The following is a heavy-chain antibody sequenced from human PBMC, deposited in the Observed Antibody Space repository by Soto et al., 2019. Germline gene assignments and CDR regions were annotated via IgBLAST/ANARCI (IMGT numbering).Heavy chain of an antibody. V-gene: IGHV4-31*02. Sequence: SETLSLTWTVSGGSISSGGYYWNWIRQHPGKGLEWIGYIYYSGSTYYNPSLKSRVTISVDTSKNQFSLKLSSVSAADTTMYYCAREPSIWGQGTLVTVSS. CDR2: IYYSGST. CDR3: AREPSI. J-gene: IGHJ4*02. CDR1: GGSISSGGYY.